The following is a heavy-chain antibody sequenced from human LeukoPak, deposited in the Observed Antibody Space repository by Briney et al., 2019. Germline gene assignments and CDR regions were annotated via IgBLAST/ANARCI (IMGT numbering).Heavy chain of an antibody. J-gene: IGHJ4*02. V-gene: IGHV4-59*01. CDR2: IYYSGST. D-gene: IGHD1-26*01. CDR1: GGSISSYY. Sequence: SETLSFTCTVSGGSISSYYWSWIRQPPGKGLEWIGYIYYSGSTNYNPSLKSRVTISVDTSKNQFSLKQSSVTAADTAVYYCARDSPSGSGLFDYWGQGTLVTVSS. CDR3: ARDSPSGSGLFDY.